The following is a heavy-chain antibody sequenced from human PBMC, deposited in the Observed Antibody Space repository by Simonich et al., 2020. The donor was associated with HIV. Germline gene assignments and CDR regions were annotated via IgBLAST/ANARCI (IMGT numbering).Heavy chain of an antibody. CDR1: GFTFSSYE. CDR3: ARDLVGSAFDI. Sequence: EVQLVESGGVLVQPGGSLRLSCAASGFTFSSYEMNWVRQAPRKGLEWVSYISSSRSYIYYADSVKGRFTISRDNAKNTLYLQMNSLRAEDTAVYYCARDLVGSAFDIWGQGTMVTVSS. V-gene: IGHV3-48*03. D-gene: IGHD2-8*02. CDR2: ISSSRSYI. J-gene: IGHJ3*02.